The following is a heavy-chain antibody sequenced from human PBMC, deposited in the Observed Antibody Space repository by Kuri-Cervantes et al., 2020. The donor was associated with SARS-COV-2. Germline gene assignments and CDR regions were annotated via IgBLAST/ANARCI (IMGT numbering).Heavy chain of an antibody. CDR3: ARLIGYSGYDYSFGYFDY. D-gene: IGHD5-12*01. CDR1: GGSFSGYY. J-gene: IGHJ4*02. CDR2: INHSGST. Sequence: ESLKISCAVYGGSFSGYYWSWIRQPPGKGLEWIGEINHSGSTNYNPSLKSRVTISVGTSKNQFSLKLSSVTAADTAVYYCARLIGYSGYDYSFGYFDYWGQGTLVTVSS. V-gene: IGHV4-34*01.